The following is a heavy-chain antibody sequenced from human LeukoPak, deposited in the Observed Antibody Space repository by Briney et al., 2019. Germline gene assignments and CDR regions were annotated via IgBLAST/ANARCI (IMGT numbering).Heavy chain of an antibody. Sequence: ASVKVSCKASGYTFTSYKIDWVRQAPGQGLEWMGWMNPNSGNTGCIQKFQGRVTMTRNTSMTTAYLELSSLRFEDTAVYYCARVYDDGSGQGGNWFDSWGQGTLVTVSS. CDR2: MNPNSGNT. CDR3: ARVYDDGSGQGGNWFDS. CDR1: GYTFTSYK. V-gene: IGHV1-8*01. J-gene: IGHJ5*01. D-gene: IGHD3-22*01.